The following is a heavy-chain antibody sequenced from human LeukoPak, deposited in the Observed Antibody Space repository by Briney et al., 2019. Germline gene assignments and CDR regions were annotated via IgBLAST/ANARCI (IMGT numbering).Heavy chain of an antibody. CDR2: IKQDGSEK. D-gene: IGHD2-21*02. CDR1: GFTFSSYW. V-gene: IGHV3-7*01. J-gene: IGHJ4*02. Sequence: EGSLRLSCAASGFTFSSYWMSWVRQAPGKGLEWVANIKQDGSEKYYVDSVKGRFTISRDNAKNSLYLQMNSLRAEDTAVYYCARVYCGGDCYSGGDYWGQGTLVTVSS. CDR3: ARVYCGGDCYSGGDY.